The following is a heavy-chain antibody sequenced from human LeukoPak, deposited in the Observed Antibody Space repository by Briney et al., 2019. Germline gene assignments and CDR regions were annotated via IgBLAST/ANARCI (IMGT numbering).Heavy chain of an antibody. CDR3: ARGRVSSSSWYSTYYYYFYMDV. V-gene: IGHV4-59*01. J-gene: IGHJ6*03. CDR1: AGSIRTYY. CDR2: IFYSGST. D-gene: IGHD6-13*01. Sequence: SETLSLTCTVSAGSIRTYYWSWIRQPPGKGLEWIGYIFYSGSTNYNPSLESRVTISVDTSKNQFSLRLSSMTAADTAVYFCARGRVSSSSWYSTYYYYFYMDVWGKGTTVTVSS.